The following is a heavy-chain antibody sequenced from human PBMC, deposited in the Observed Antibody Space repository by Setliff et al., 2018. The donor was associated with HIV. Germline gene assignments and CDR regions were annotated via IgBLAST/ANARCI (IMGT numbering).Heavy chain of an antibody. V-gene: IGHV4-4*09. CDR2: IYTSGSV. CDR1: GGSISSYY. CDR3: ARSPRIGVAGEFEY. J-gene: IGHJ4*02. Sequence: SETLSLTCTVSGGSISSYYWSWIRQPPGKGLEWSGYIYTSGSVNYNPSLSSRVTISVDTSKNQFSLKVNSVTAADTAVYYCARSPRIGVAGEFEYWGQGTLVTVSS. D-gene: IGHD6-19*01.